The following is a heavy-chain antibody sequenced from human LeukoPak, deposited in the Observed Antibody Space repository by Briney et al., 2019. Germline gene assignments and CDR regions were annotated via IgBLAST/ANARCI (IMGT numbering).Heavy chain of an antibody. J-gene: IGHJ5*02. D-gene: IGHD4-17*01. Sequence: ASVMVSCKVSGYTLTEFSMHWVRQAPGKGLEWMGGFDPDGGETIYAQKFQGRVTITEDTSTDTAYMELSSLRSDDTAVYYCATTQMATVTTGHWFDPWGQGTLVTVSS. V-gene: IGHV1-24*01. CDR2: FDPDGGET. CDR3: ATTQMATVTTGHWFDP. CDR1: GYTLTEFS.